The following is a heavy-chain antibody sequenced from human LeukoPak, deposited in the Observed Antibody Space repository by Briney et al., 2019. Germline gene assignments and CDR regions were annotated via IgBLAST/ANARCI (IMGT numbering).Heavy chain of an antibody. CDR3: AKDESNSGSYL. Sequence: GRSLRLSCAASGFTFSSYAMHWVRQAPGKGLEWVAVISYDGSNKYYADSVKGRFTISRDNSKNTLYLQMNSLRAEDTAVYYCAKDESNSGSYLWGQGTLVTVSS. D-gene: IGHD1-26*01. J-gene: IGHJ4*02. V-gene: IGHV3-30*04. CDR1: GFTFSSYA. CDR2: ISYDGSNK.